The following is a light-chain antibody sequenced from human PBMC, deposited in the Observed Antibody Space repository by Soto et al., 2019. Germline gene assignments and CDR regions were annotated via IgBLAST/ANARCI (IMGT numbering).Light chain of an antibody. CDR2: GAS. CDR1: QAISSH. J-gene: IGKJ3*01. Sequence: DIQLTQSPSFLSASVGGRVTITCRASQAISSHLAWYQQKPGKAPDLLIYGASTLQSGVPSRFSGSGSGTQVTLTISSLQPEDFATYYCQQLNSYPLTFGPGTTVSIK. CDR3: QQLNSYPLT. V-gene: IGKV1-9*01.